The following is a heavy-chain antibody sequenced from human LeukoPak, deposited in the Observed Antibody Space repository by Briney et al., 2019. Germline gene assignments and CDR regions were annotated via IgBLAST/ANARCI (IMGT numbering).Heavy chain of an antibody. J-gene: IGHJ5*02. CDR2: INAGNGNT. Sequence: ASVKVSCKASGGTFSSYAISWVRQAPGQRLEWMGWINAGNGNTKYSQKFQGRVTITRDTSASTAYMELSSLRSEDTAVYYCARVDSKYNWFDPWGQGTLVTVSS. D-gene: IGHD2-2*03. V-gene: IGHV1-3*01. CDR3: ARVDSKYNWFDP. CDR1: GGTFSSYA.